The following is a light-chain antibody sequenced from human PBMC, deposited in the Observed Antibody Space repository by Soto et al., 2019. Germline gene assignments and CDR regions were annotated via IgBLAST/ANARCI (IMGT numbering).Light chain of an antibody. CDR1: SSDVGDYNY. CDR3: SSYTSITTLDV. J-gene: IGLJ1*01. Sequence: QSALTQPASVSGSPGQSITISCTGTSSDVGDYNYVSWFQQHPGKAPKLMIYEVSNRPSGVSNRFSGSKSGNTASLTISGLQAEDEADYYCSSYTSITTLDVFGTGTKLTVL. V-gene: IGLV2-14*01. CDR2: EVS.